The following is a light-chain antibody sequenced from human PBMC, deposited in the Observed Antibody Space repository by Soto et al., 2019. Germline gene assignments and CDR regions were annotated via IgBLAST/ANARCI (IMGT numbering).Light chain of an antibody. CDR2: DVS. J-gene: IGLJ1*01. Sequence: QSALTQPASVSGSPGQSITISCTGTSSDVGGYNYVSWYQQHPGKAPKLMIYDVSNRPSGVSNRFSGSKSGNTASLTISGLQAEYEADYYCSSYTSSRTLGVVGNGTKLTV. V-gene: IGLV2-14*01. CDR1: SSDVGGYNY. CDR3: SSYTSSRTLGV.